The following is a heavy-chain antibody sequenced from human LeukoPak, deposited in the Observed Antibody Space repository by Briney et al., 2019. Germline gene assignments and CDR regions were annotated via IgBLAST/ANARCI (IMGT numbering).Heavy chain of an antibody. Sequence: AGSLRLSCAASGFTFSSYGMHWVRQAPGKGLEWVALIRYDGSNKYYVDSVKGRFTISRDNSKNTLYLEMNSLRTEDTAVYYCAKESTGIQDWGQGTLVTVSS. CDR1: GFTFSSYG. V-gene: IGHV3-30*02. J-gene: IGHJ4*02. CDR3: AKESTGIQD. D-gene: IGHD3-10*01. CDR2: IRYDGSNK.